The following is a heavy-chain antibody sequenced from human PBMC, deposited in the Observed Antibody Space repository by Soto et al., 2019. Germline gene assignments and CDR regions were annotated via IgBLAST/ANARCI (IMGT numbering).Heavy chain of an antibody. V-gene: IGHV4-39*01. Sequence: PSETLSLTCSVSGGPVTLTSYYWGWIRQPPGKGLEWIGNVYYSGSTNYNPSLKRRVTISVDTSKNQFSLSLKSVTAADTAVYSCASDYSGYSADPEYYGVEVWGQGTTVTVSS. CDR2: VYYSGST. CDR3: ASDYSGYSADPEYYGVEV. D-gene: IGHD3-22*01. CDR1: GGPVTLTSYY. J-gene: IGHJ6*02.